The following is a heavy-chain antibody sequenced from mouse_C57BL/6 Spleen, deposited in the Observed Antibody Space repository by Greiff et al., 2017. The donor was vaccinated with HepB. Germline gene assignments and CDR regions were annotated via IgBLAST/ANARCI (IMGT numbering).Heavy chain of an antibody. J-gene: IGHJ1*03. Sequence: VKLQESGAELVKPGASVKMSCKASGYTFTTYPIEWMKQNHGKSLEWIGNFHPYNDDTKYNEKFKGKATLTVEKSSSTVYLELSRLTSDDSAVYYCALITTVVDWYFDVWGTGTTVTVSS. CDR2: FHPYNDDT. D-gene: IGHD1-1*01. CDR3: ALITTVVDWYFDV. CDR1: GYTFTTYP. V-gene: IGHV1-47*01.